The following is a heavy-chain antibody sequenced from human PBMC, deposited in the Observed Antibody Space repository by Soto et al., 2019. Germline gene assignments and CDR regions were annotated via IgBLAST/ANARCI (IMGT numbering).Heavy chain of an antibody. J-gene: IGHJ6*02. V-gene: IGHV1-69*13. CDR1: GGTFSSYA. D-gene: IGHD2-2*01. Sequence: ASVKVSCKASGGTFSSYAISWVRQAPGQGLEWMGGIIPIFGTANYAQKFQGRVTITADESTSTAYMELSSLRSEDTAVYYCASRRGFCSSPSCSDYYYGMDVWGQGTTVTVSS. CDR2: IIPIFGTA. CDR3: ASRRGFCSSPSCSDYYYGMDV.